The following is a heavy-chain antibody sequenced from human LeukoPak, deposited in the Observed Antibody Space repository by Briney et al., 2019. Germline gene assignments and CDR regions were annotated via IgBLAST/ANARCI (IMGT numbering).Heavy chain of an antibody. CDR2: IYHSGST. CDR1: GYSISSGYY. Sequence: SETLSLTCAVSGYSISSGYYWGWIRQPPGKGLELIGSIYHSGSTFYNPSLKSRVTISVDTSKNQFSLKLSSVTAADTAVYYCARHVLDQDYYYMDVWGKGTTVTVSS. CDR3: ARHVLDQDYYYMDV. J-gene: IGHJ6*03. D-gene: IGHD2-8*01. V-gene: IGHV4-38-2*01.